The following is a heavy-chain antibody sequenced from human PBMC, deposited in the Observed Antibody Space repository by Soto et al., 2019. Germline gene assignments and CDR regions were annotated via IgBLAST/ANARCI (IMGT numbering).Heavy chain of an antibody. CDR2: INPSGGST. CDR3: ARDWVGVGATRAFDI. V-gene: IGHV1-46*01. D-gene: IGHD1-26*01. J-gene: IGHJ3*02. Sequence: QVQLVQSGAEVKKPGASVKGSCKASGYTFTSYYMHWVRQAPGQGLEWMGIINPSGGSTSYAKKFQDRVTITRDTYTSTVYMELSSLRSEDTAVYSCARDWVGVGATRAFDIWGQGTRVTVSS. CDR1: GYTFTSYY.